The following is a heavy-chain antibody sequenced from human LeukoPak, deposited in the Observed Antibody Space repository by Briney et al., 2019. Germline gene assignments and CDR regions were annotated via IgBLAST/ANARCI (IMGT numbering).Heavy chain of an antibody. CDR2: INPNSGGT. CDR3: ARDRVLWFGEFDFDY. V-gene: IGHV1-2*02. Sequence: GASVKVSCKASGCTFTGYYMHWVRQAPGQGLEWMGWINPNSGGTNYAQKFQGRVTMTRDTSISTAYMELSRLRSDDTAVYYCARDRVLWFGEFDFDYWGQGTLVTVSS. CDR1: GCTFTGYY. J-gene: IGHJ4*02. D-gene: IGHD3-10*01.